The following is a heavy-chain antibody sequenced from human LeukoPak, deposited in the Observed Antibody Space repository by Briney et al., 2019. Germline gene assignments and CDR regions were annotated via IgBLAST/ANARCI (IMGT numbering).Heavy chain of an antibody. Sequence: GASVKVSCKASGYTFTGYYMHWVRQPPGQGLEWMGWINPNSGGTNYAQKFQGRVTMTRDTSISTAYMELSRLRSDDTAVYYCARVRLRYSSSSGVDYWGQGTLVTVSS. V-gene: IGHV1-2*02. D-gene: IGHD6-6*01. CDR3: ARVRLRYSSSSGVDY. CDR1: GYTFTGYY. J-gene: IGHJ4*02. CDR2: INPNSGGT.